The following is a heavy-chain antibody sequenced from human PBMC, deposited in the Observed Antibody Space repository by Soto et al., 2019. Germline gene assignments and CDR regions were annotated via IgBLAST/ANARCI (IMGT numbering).Heavy chain of an antibody. V-gene: IGHV3-21*01. CDR1: GFTFSSYS. CDR2: ISSSSSYI. CDR3: ARLLGYCSXTSCPGEGLYYYYGMDV. D-gene: IGHD2-2*01. J-gene: IGHJ6*02. Sequence: GGSLRLSCAAPGFTFSSYSMNWVRQAPGKGLEWVSSISSSSSYIYYADSVKGRFTISRDNAKNSLYLQMNSLRAEDTAVYYCARLLGYCSXTSCPGEGLYYYYGMDVWGQGTTVTVSS.